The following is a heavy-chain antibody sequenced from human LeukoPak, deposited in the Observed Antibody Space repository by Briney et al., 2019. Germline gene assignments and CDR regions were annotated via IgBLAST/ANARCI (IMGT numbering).Heavy chain of an antibody. CDR2: IWYDGTDK. CDR1: GFTFANYA. V-gene: IGHV3-33*01. D-gene: IGHD3-10*01. Sequence: GRSLRLSCAASGFTFANYAMHWVRQAPGKGLEWVAVIWYDGTDKYYADSVKGRFTISRDNSKRTLYLQMNSLRVEDTAIYYCARDEGVLLVPSYYFDYWGQGTLVTVSS. J-gene: IGHJ4*02. CDR3: ARDEGVLLVPSYYFDY.